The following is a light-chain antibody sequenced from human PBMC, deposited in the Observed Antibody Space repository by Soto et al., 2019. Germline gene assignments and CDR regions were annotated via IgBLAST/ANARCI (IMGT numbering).Light chain of an antibody. CDR2: DVS. J-gene: IGLJ1*01. Sequence: QSALTQPASVSGSPGQSIAVSCSGTSSDIGAYIHVSWYQQHPGKAPKLMIYDVSNRPSGVSDRFSGSKSGNTASLTISGLPAEDEADYYCTSYTTSGTYVFGAGTKLTVL. CDR3: TSYTTSGTYV. V-gene: IGLV2-14*03. CDR1: SSDIGAYIH.